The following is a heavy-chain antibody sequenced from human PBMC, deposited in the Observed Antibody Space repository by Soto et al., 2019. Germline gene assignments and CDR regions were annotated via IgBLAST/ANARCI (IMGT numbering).Heavy chain of an antibody. D-gene: IGHD6-19*01. Sequence: SETLSLTCTVSGGSISSGGYYWSWIRQHPGKGLEWIGYIYYSGSTYYNPSLKSRVTISVDTSKNQFSLKLSSVTAADTAVYYCARDLVGSGWSSDAFDIWGQGTMVTVSS. V-gene: IGHV4-31*03. CDR3: ARDLVGSGWSSDAFDI. CDR1: GGSISSGGYY. J-gene: IGHJ3*02. CDR2: IYYSGST.